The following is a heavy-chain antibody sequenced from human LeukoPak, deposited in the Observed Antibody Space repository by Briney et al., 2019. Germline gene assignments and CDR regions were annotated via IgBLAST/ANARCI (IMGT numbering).Heavy chain of an antibody. CDR2: ISPSGNT. CDR3: ARGGVGLRSSYYFDY. V-gene: IGHV4-34*01. CDR1: GGSFTIYS. Sequence: SETLSLTCAVYGGSFTIYSWTWIRQPPGKSLEWVGEISPSGNTQYNPSLKSRVTISLDASKSQFYLKLSSVTAADTAVYYCARGGVGLRSSYYFDYWGQGTLVTVSS. J-gene: IGHJ4*02. D-gene: IGHD4-17*01.